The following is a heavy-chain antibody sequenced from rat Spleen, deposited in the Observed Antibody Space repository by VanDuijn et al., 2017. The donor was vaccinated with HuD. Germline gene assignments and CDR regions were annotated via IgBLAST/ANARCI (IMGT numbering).Heavy chain of an antibody. CDR1: GFSLTSNG. D-gene: IGHD1-8*01. CDR2: IWAGGST. CDR3: ARHYGSPPYWYFDF. V-gene: IGHV2-72*01. J-gene: IGHJ1*01. Sequence: QVQLKESGPGLMQPSETLSLTCTVSGFSLTSNGVGWVRQPLGKGLVWMGTIWAGGSTNYNSAVQSRLSISRDTSKSQVFLKMNSLQPEDTGAYYCARHYGSPPYWYFDFWGPGTMVTVSS.